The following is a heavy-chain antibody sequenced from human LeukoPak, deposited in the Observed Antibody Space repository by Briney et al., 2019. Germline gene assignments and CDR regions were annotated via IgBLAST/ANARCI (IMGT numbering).Heavy chain of an antibody. CDR3: AGDGYNWVHFDY. V-gene: IGHV3-74*01. D-gene: IGHD5-24*01. Sequence: GGSLRVSCATSGFTFSTYWMHWVRQAPGKGLVWVSRINSDGTDTSYADSVKGRFTISRDNAKNTLYLQMNSLRAEDTAMYFCAGDGYNWVHFDYWGQGILVTVSS. CDR2: INSDGTDT. CDR1: GFTFSTYW. J-gene: IGHJ4*02.